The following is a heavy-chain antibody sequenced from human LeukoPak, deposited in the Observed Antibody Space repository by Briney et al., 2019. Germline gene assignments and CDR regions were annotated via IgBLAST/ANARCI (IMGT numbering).Heavy chain of an antibody. V-gene: IGHV1-69*04. D-gene: IGHD2-21*02. CDR1: GGTFSSYA. J-gene: IGHJ3*02. CDR3: AGGGAYCGGDCYPYAFDI. CDR2: IIPILGIA. Sequence: LVKVSCKASGGTFSSYAISWVRQAPGQGLEWMGRIIPILGIANYARKFQGRVTITADKSTSTAYMELSSLRSEDTAVYYCAGGGAYCGGDCYPYAFDIWGQGTMVTVSS.